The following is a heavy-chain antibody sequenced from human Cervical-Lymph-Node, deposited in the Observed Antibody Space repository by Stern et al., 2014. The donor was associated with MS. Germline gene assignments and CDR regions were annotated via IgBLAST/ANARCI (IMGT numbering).Heavy chain of an antibody. V-gene: IGHV1-69*01. J-gene: IGHJ5*02. D-gene: IGHD6-13*01. Sequence: VQLVESGAEVTKPGASVKLSCKASGGTFSKVPSSWVRQAPGQGLEWIAGISPVFGTPTYAQEFRGRVTITADVSTSTVYMELSCLRSDDTAVYYCALSSETSDRWYSLGYDLWGQGTLVTVSS. CDR1: GGTFSKVP. CDR2: ISPVFGTP. CDR3: ALSSETSDRWYSLGYDL.